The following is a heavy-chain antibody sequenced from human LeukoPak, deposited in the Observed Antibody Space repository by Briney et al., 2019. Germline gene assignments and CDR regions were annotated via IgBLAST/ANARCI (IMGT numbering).Heavy chain of an antibody. D-gene: IGHD1-20*01. CDR3: ARGGLNWNDQVNFDY. Sequence: SETLSLTCTVSGGSISSSSYYWGWIRQPPGKGLEWIGYIYYSGSTNYNPSLKSRVTISVDTSKNQFSLKLSSVTAADTAVYYCARGGLNWNDQVNFDYWGQGTLVTVSS. V-gene: IGHV4-61*05. CDR2: IYYSGST. J-gene: IGHJ4*02. CDR1: GGSISSSSYY.